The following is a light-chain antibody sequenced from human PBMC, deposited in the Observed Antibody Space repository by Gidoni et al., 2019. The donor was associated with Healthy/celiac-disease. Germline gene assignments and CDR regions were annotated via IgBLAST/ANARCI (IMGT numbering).Light chain of an antibody. Sequence: IVLTQPPATLSVSPGERATLSCRASQSVSSYLAWYQQKPGQAPRLLIYDASNRATGIPARFSGSGSGTDFTLTISSLEPEDFAVYYCQQRSNWPWTFGQGTKVEIK. CDR1: QSVSSY. V-gene: IGKV3-11*01. CDR2: DAS. J-gene: IGKJ1*01. CDR3: QQRSNWPWT.